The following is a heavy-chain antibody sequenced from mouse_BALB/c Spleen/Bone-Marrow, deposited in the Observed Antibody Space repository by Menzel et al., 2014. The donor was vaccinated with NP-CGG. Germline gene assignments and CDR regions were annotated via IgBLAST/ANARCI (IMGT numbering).Heavy chain of an antibody. CDR2: IRNKANGYTT. V-gene: IGHV7-3*02. CDR1: GFTFTDYY. CDR3: ATGWFAY. Sequence: EVKVVDSGGGLVQPGGSLRLSCATSGFTFTDYYMSWVRQPPGKALEWLGFIRNKANGYTTEYSASVKGRFTISRDNSQSILYLQMNTLRAEDSATYYCATGWFAYWGQGTLVTVSA. J-gene: IGHJ3*01.